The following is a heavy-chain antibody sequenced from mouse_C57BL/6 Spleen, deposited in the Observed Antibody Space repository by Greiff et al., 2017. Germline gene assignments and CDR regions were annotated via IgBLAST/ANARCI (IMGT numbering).Heavy chain of an antibody. Sequence: QVQLQQPGAELVRPGSSVKLSCKASGYTFTSYWMHWVKQRPIQGLEWIGNIDPSDSETHYNQKFKDKATFTVDKSSRTAYMQISSLTSEEAAVYYCARQVITTVVATNYYAMDYWGQGTSVTVSS. CDR1: GYTFTSYW. V-gene: IGHV1-52*01. CDR2: IDPSDSET. D-gene: IGHD1-1*01. CDR3: ARQVITTVVATNYYAMDY. J-gene: IGHJ4*01.